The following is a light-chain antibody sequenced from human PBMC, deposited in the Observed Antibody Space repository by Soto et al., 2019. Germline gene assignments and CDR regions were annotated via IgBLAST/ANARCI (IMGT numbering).Light chain of an antibody. CDR1: QSISIW. Sequence: DIHMTQSPSTLSASVGDRVTITCRASQSISIWLAWYQQKPGKAPNLLIYQTSSLETGVPSRFSGSGSGTEFTLTISSLQPDDFATYYCQHWNDYSWTVGQGTKVGVK. CDR3: QHWNDYSWT. CDR2: QTS. J-gene: IGKJ1*01. V-gene: IGKV1-5*03.